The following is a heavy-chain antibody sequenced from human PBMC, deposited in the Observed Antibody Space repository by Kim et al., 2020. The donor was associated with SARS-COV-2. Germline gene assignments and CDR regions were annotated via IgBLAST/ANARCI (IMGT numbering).Heavy chain of an antibody. CDR1: GFTFSNYW. CDR2: INSDGSST. J-gene: IGHJ4*02. V-gene: IGHV3-74*01. Sequence: GGSLRLSCAASGFTFSNYWMHWVRQVPGKRLVWVSRINSDGSSTSYADSVKGRFTISRDNTKNTMFLQMNRLRAEDTAVYYCALFYGSGTYRNSYYFDSWGQGALVTVS. D-gene: IGHD3-10*01. CDR3: ALFYGSGTYRNSYYFDS.